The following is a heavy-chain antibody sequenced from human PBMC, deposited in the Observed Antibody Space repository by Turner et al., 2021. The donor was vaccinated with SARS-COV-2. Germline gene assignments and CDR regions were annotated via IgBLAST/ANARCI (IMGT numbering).Heavy chain of an antibody. D-gene: IGHD4-4*01. CDR2: VYSRGNT. V-gene: IGHV4-39*01. Sequence: QLQLQESGPGLVKPSETLSLTCSVSGGSISRSSYYWGWIRQPPGKGPEWIGSVYSRGNTYYNPSLESRVTISVDTSNNQFSLKLNSVTAADTAVYYCARVKSTVTTYYYYYMDVWGKGTTVTVSS. CDR3: ARVKSTVTTYYYYYMDV. CDR1: GGSISRSSYY. J-gene: IGHJ6*03.